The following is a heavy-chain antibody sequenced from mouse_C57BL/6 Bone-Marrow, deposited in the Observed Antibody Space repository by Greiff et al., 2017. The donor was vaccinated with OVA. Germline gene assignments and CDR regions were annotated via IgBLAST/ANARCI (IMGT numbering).Heavy chain of an antibody. Sequence: EVQVVESGGGLVQPGGSLKLSCAASGFTFSDYYMYWVRQTPEKRLEWVAYISNGGGSTYYPDTVKGRFTISRDNAKNALYLQMRRLKSEDTAMYYCARHNWDYFDYWGQGTTLTVSS. CDR3: ARHNWDYFDY. V-gene: IGHV5-12*01. CDR1: GFTFSDYY. J-gene: IGHJ2*01. D-gene: IGHD4-1*01. CDR2: ISNGGGST.